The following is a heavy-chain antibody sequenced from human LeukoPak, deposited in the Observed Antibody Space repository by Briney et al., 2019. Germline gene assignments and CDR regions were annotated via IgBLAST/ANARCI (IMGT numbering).Heavy chain of an antibody. CDR3: ARAGDSSSWYEGGYYFDY. Sequence: PSETLSLTCTVSGGSISSYYWSWIRQPAGKGLEWIGRIYTSGSTHYNTSLKSRVPMSIDTSKNQFSLKLSSVTAADTAVYYCARAGDSSSWYEGGYYFDYWGQGTLVTVSS. CDR1: GGSISSYY. D-gene: IGHD6-13*01. V-gene: IGHV4-4*07. CDR2: IYTSGST. J-gene: IGHJ4*02.